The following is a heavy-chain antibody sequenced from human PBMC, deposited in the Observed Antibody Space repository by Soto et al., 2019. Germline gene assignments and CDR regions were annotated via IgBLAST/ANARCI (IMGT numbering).Heavy chain of an antibody. J-gene: IGHJ4*02. V-gene: IGHV3-48*01. CDR2: ISSSSNTI. CDR3: ARVVGGRFY. Sequence: EVQLVDSGGGLVQPGGSLRLSCAASGFTFNTHSMNWVRQAPGKGLEWVSYISSSSNTIYYADSVQGRFTISRDNAKNSLYLQMNSLRVEDTAVYYCARVVGGRFYWGQGTLVTVSP. D-gene: IGHD2-21*01. CDR1: GFTFNTHS.